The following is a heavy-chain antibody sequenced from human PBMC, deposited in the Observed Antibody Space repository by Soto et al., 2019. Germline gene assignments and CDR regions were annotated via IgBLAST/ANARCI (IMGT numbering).Heavy chain of an antibody. D-gene: IGHD3-16*01. Sequence: KISNRVLEAPIVDICGGRIIKMPGKGLEWMGIISPGDSDTRYSPSFQGQVTISADKSISTAYLQWSSLKVSDTAMYYCARVWGQPWRLDYWGQGTLVTVSS. CDR3: ARVWGQPWRLDY. V-gene: IGHV5-51*01. CDR1: EAPIVDIC. CDR2: ISPGDSDT. J-gene: IGHJ4*02.